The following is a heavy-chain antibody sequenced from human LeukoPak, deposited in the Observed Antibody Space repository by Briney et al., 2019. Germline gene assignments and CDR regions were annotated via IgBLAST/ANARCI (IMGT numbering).Heavy chain of an antibody. J-gene: IGHJ4*02. Sequence: GGSLRLSCAASGFTFSSYSMNWVRQAPGKGLEWVSSISSSSSYIYYADSVKGRFTISRDNAKNSLYLQMNSPRAEDTAVYYCARGPIQLWSYFDYWGQGTLVTVSS. V-gene: IGHV3-21*01. CDR1: GFTFSSYS. CDR2: ISSSSSYI. D-gene: IGHD5-18*01. CDR3: ARGPIQLWSYFDY.